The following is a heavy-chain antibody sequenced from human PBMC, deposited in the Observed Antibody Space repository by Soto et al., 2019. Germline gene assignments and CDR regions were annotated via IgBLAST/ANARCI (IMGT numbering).Heavy chain of an antibody. CDR2: IYSGGST. CDR1: GFTVSSNY. V-gene: IGHV3-53*01. Sequence: GGSLRLSCAASGFTVSSNYMSWVRQAPGKGLEWVSVIYSGGSTYYADSVKGRFTISRDNSKNTLYLQMNSLRAEDTAVYYCARAGYGSYYYYGMDVWGQGTTVTVSS. J-gene: IGHJ6*02. CDR3: ARAGYGSYYYYGMDV. D-gene: IGHD3-10*01.